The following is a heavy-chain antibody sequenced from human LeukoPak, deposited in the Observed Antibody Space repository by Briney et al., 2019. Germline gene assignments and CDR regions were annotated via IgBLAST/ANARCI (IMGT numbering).Heavy chain of an antibody. D-gene: IGHD3-10*01. Sequence: SGTLSLTCAVYGGSFSGYYWSWIRQPPGKGLEWIGEINHSGSTNYNPSLKSRVTISVDTSKNQFSLKLSSVTAADTAVYYCARISDGSDYWGQGTLVTVSS. CDR2: INHSGST. CDR3: ARISDGSDY. V-gene: IGHV4-34*01. J-gene: IGHJ4*02. CDR1: GGSFSGYY.